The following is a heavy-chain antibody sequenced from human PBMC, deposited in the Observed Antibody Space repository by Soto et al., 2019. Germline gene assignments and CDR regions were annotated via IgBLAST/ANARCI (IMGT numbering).Heavy chain of an antibody. J-gene: IGHJ1*01. CDR1: GFTFNIYA. Sequence: EVQLLESGGGLVQPGGSLRLSCAASGFTFNIYAMSWVRQAPGKGLEWVSAISGSGGGTYYADSVEGRFTISRDNSNNTLYLQMSSLRAEDTAVYYCAKCGYDSSGRLLRYFPHWGKGTLVTVSS. V-gene: IGHV3-23*01. CDR2: ISGSGGGT. CDR3: AKCGYDSSGRLLRYFPH. D-gene: IGHD3-22*01.